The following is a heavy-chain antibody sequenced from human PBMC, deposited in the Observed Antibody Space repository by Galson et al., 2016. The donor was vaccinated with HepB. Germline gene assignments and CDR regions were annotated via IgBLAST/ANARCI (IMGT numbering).Heavy chain of an antibody. CDR1: GGSIGTYN. D-gene: IGHD3-16*01. V-gene: IGHV4-59*01. CDR3: ARGGGSGFEY. J-gene: IGHJ4*02. Sequence: SETLSLTCNVSGGSIGTYNWNWIRQTPGKGLEWIGYIYYSGGTNYNPSLKSRVTISVDTSKNQFSLKLSSVTAADTAVYYCARGGGSGFEYWGQGTLVTVSS. CDR2: IYYSGGT.